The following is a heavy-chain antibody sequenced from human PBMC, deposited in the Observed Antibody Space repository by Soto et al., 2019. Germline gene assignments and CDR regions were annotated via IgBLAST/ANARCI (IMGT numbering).Heavy chain of an antibody. CDR2: ISYDGSNK. D-gene: IGHD4-17*01. Sequence: PGGSLRLSCAASGFTFSSYGMHWVRQAPGKGLEWVAVISYDGSNKYYADSVKGRFTISRDNSKNTLYLQMNSLRAEDTAVYYCAKAKDDYEVYFDYWGQGTLVTVSS. CDR3: AKAKDDYEVYFDY. CDR1: GFTFSSYG. V-gene: IGHV3-30*18. J-gene: IGHJ4*02.